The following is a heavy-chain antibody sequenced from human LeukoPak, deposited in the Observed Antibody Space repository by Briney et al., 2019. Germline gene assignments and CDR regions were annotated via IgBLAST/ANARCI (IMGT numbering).Heavy chain of an antibody. J-gene: IGHJ6*03. CDR1: GFTFTNHA. V-gene: IGHV3-64*01. D-gene: IGHD3-9*01. Sequence: GGSLRLSCAASGFTFTNHAMQWVRQAPGKGLEYVSAISGNGGSTYYAYSVKGRFTISRDNSKNTVYLQMDSLRAEDMAVYYCARAGVIRYVAWLINYYMDVWGKGTTVTVSS. CDR3: ARAGVIRYVAWLINYYMDV. CDR2: ISGNGGST.